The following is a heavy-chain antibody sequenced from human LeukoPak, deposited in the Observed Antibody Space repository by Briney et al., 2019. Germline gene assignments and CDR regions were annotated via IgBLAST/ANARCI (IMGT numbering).Heavy chain of an antibody. CDR3: ARDPSRVYYYDSHDAFDI. CDR1: GYTVTGYY. V-gene: IGHV1-2*02. D-gene: IGHD3-22*01. CDR2: INPNSGGT. J-gene: IGHJ3*02. Sequence: ASVKVSCKASGYTVTGYYMHWVRQAPGQGLEWMGWINPNSGGTNYAQKFQGRVTMTRDTSISTAYLELSRLRSDDTAVYYCARDPSRVYYYDSHDAFDIWGQGTMVTVSS.